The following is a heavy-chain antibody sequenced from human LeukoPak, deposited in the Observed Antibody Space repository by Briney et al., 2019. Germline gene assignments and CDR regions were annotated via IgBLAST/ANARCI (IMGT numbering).Heavy chain of an antibody. CDR2: IIPIFGTA. CDR1: GGTFSSYA. Sequence: SVKVSCKASGGTFSSYAISWVRQAPGQGLEWMGGIIPIFGTANYAQKFQGRVTITADESTSTAYMELSSLRSEDTAVYYCARGPGSQWLKYYYYYYYMDVWGKGTTVTISS. CDR3: ARGPGSQWLKYYYYYYYMDV. V-gene: IGHV1-69*13. D-gene: IGHD6-19*01. J-gene: IGHJ6*03.